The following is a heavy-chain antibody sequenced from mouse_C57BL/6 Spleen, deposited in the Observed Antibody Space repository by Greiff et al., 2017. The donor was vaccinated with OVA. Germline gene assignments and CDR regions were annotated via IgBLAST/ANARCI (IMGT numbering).Heavy chain of an antibody. CDR3: ARGYYYGSSSFYAMDY. J-gene: IGHJ4*01. Sequence: VQLKESGPGMVKPSQSLSLTCTVTGYSITSGYDWHWIRHFPGNKLEWMGYISYSGSTNYNPSLKSRISITHDTSKNHFFLKLNSVTTEDTATYYCARGYYYGSSSFYAMDYWGQGTSVTVSS. V-gene: IGHV3-1*01. D-gene: IGHD1-1*01. CDR2: ISYSGST. CDR1: GYSITSGYD.